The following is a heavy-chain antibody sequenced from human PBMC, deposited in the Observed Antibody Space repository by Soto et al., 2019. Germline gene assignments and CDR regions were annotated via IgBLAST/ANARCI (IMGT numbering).Heavy chain of an antibody. CDR3: ARVAGFVATAGFDY. CDR1: GGTFSSYT. CDR2: TIPILGIA. J-gene: IGHJ4*02. V-gene: IGHV1-69*10. D-gene: IGHD6-19*01. Sequence: SVKVSCKASGGTFSSYTISWVRQAPGQGREWRGGTIPILGIANYAQKFQGRVTITADKSPSTAYMELSSLRSEDTAVYYCARVAGFVATAGFDYWGQGTLVTVPS.